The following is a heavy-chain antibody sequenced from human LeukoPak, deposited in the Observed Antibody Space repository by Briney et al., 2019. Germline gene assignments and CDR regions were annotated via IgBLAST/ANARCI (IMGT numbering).Heavy chain of an antibody. D-gene: IGHD3-22*01. CDR2: INHSGST. CDR3: AREVYYYDSSGYFS. V-gene: IGHV4-34*01. Sequence: SETLSLTCAVYGGSFSGYYWSWIRQPPGKGLEWIGEINHSGSTNYNPSLKSRVTISVDTSKNQFSLKLSSVTAADTAVYYCAREVYYYDSSGYFSWGQGTLVTVSS. J-gene: IGHJ4*02. CDR1: GGSFSGYY.